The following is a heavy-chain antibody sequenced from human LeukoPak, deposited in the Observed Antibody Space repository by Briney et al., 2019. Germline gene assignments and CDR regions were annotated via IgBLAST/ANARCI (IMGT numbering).Heavy chain of an antibody. CDR1: GGSISSYY. Sequence: SETLSLTCTVSGGSISSYYWSWIRQPPGKGLEWIGYIYYSGSTNYNPSLKSRVTISVDTSKNQFSLKLSSVTAADTAVYYCARDTRLDYVWGSYRYFAFDIWGQGTMVTVSS. V-gene: IGHV4-59*01. CDR2: IYYSGST. D-gene: IGHD3-16*02. J-gene: IGHJ3*02. CDR3: ARDTRLDYVWGSYRYFAFDI.